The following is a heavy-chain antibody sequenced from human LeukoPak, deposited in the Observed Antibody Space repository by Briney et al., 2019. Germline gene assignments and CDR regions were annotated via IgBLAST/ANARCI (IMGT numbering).Heavy chain of an antibody. D-gene: IGHD6-25*01. CDR3: AKAVRLAAPDY. Sequence: QPGGSLRLSCAASGFTFNSFGMHWVRQAPGKGLEWVALISFDETTKYYADSVKGRFTISRDNSKNMTYLQMNSLRDEDMAVYYCAKAVRLAAPDYWGQGTLVTVSS. CDR1: GFTFNSFG. CDR2: ISFDETTK. V-gene: IGHV3-30*18. J-gene: IGHJ4*02.